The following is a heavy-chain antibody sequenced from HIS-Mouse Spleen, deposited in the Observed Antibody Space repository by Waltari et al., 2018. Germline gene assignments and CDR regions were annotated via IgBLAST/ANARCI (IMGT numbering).Heavy chain of an antibody. CDR3: ARGRSSSPY. CDR2: IKQDGSEK. D-gene: IGHD6-6*01. V-gene: IGHV3-7*01. CDR1: GFPFRTNW. J-gene: IGHJ4*02. Sequence: EVQLVESGGGLVQPGGSLSLSCAASGFPFRTNWMSWVRQAPGKGLEWVANIKQDGSEKYYVDSVKGRFTISRDNAKNSLYLQMNSLRAEDTAVYYCARGRSSSPYWGQGTLVTVSS.